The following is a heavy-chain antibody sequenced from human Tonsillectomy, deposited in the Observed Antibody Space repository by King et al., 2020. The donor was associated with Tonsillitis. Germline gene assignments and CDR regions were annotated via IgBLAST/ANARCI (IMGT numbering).Heavy chain of an antibody. CDR3: ARAPSVTTTQA. V-gene: IGHV3-48*04. CDR1: GFTFSSYS. Sequence: VQLVESGGGLVQPGGSLRLSCTASGFTFSSYSMNWVRQAPGKGLEWVSYISSSSSTIYHADSVKGRFTISRDNAKNSLYLQMNSLRAEDTAVYYCARAPSVTTTQAWGQGTLVTVSS. D-gene: IGHD5-12*01. CDR2: ISSSSSTI. J-gene: IGHJ5*02.